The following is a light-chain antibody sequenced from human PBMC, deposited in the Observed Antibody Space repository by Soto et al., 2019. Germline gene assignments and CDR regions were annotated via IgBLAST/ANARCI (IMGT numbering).Light chain of an antibody. V-gene: IGKV1-17*01. CDR1: QGIRND. J-gene: IGKJ1*01. CDR2: DAS. Sequence: DIQMTQSPSSLSASVGDRVTITCRASQGIRNDLGWYQQTKGKAPKILISDASSLETGVPSRFRGSGSGTEFTLTINRLQRDDFETYYCQHYNSYSEAFGQGTKVDIK. CDR3: QHYNSYSEA.